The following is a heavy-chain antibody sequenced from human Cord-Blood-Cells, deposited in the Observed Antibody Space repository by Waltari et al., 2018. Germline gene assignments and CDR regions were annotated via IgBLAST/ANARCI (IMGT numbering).Heavy chain of an antibody. V-gene: IGHV4-59*01. CDR2: IYYSGST. Sequence: QLQLQESAAGLVKPSETVSLTCTVSGGSISSYYGSWIRQPPGKGLEWIGYIYYSGSTNYNPSLKSRVTISVDTSKNQFSLKLSSVTAADTAVYYCFGSGSDAFDIWGQGTMVTVSS. D-gene: IGHD3-10*01. CDR1: GGSISSYY. CDR3: FGSGSDAFDI. J-gene: IGHJ3*02.